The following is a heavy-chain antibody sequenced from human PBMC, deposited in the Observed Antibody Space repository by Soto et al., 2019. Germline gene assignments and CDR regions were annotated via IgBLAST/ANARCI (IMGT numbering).Heavy chain of an antibody. CDR2: ISGAGGTT. Sequence: GGSLRLSCAASGFTCSSYSMRWGRQAPGKGLEWVSAISGAGGTTHYADSVKGRFTISRDNSKNTLYLQMNRLSAQDTAVSSWAKDLRGNIVGCGDCWGQGTPVPVSS. V-gene: IGHV3-23*01. CDR3: AKDLRGNIVGCGDC. CDR1: GFTCSSYS. J-gene: IGHJ4*02. D-gene: IGHD1-26*01.